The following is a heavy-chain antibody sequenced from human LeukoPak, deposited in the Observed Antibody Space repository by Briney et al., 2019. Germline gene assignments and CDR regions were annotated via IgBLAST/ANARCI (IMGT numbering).Heavy chain of an antibody. D-gene: IGHD6-19*01. CDR2: INHSGST. CDR3: ARVGSGWYA. V-gene: IGHV4-34*01. Sequence: SETLSLTCAVYGGSFSGYYWSWVRQPPGKGLKWIGEINHSGSTNYNPSLTSRDTISVDTSKNQVSLELSSVTAADTAVYYCARVGSGWYAWGQGTLVTVSS. J-gene: IGHJ4*02. CDR1: GGSFSGYY.